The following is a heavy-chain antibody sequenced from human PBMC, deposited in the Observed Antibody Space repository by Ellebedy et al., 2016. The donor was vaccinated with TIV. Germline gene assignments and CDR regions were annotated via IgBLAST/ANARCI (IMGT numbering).Heavy chain of an antibody. V-gene: IGHV4-59*08. D-gene: IGHD3-10*01. Sequence: SETLSLXCTVSGGSISSYYWSWIRQPPGKGLEWIGYIYYSGSTNYNPSLKSRVTISVDTSKNQFSLKLSSVTAADTAVYYCARHSLWFGDVRYFDLWGRGTLVTVSS. CDR1: GGSISSYY. J-gene: IGHJ2*01. CDR2: IYYSGST. CDR3: ARHSLWFGDVRYFDL.